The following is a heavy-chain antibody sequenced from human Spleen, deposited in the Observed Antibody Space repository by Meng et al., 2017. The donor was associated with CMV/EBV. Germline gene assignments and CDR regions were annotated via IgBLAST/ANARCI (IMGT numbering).Heavy chain of an antibody. Sequence: GGSLKISCKGSGYSFPNYWIGWVRQMPGKGLEWMGVIYPGDSDTRYSPSFQGQVTISADRSISTAYLQWSSLKASDTAMYYCARYHDSSGYGPFDYWGQGTLVTVSS. CDR2: IYPGDSDT. CDR1: GYSFPNYW. J-gene: IGHJ4*02. CDR3: ARYHDSSGYGPFDY. V-gene: IGHV5-51*01. D-gene: IGHD3-22*01.